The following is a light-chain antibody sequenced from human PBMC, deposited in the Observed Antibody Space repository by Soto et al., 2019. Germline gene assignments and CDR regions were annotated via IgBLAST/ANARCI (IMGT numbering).Light chain of an antibody. J-gene: IGKJ1*01. CDR2: ATS. V-gene: IGKV1-39*01. CDR1: QSISSH. Sequence: DFPVTQSPSSLSASVGDRVTITCRASQSISSHLNWYQQKPGKVPNLLIYATSSLQSGVPSRFSGSRSGTDFTLTISNLQPEDFATYYCQQTYYTPWTFGQGTKVEVK. CDR3: QQTYYTPWT.